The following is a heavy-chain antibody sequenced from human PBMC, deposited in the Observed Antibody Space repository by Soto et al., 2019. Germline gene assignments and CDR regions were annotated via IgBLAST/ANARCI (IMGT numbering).Heavy chain of an antibody. CDR2: IYYAGTT. Sequence: SETLSLTCTVPGGSINSGDHYWSWVRQSPGKGLEWIGYIYYAGTTTYNPSLKSRITISLDTSQNEVSLKLSSVTAADTAVYYCARLGAYYQALDSWGRGTLVTVSS. CDR3: ARLGAYYQALDS. V-gene: IGHV4-61*08. D-gene: IGHD3-22*01. CDR1: GGSINSGDHY. J-gene: IGHJ4*02.